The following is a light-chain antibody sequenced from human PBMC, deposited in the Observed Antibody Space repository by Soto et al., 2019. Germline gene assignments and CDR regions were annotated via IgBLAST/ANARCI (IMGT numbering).Light chain of an antibody. J-gene: IGLJ3*02. CDR2: EVT. Sequence: QSALTQPPSASGSPGQSVTISCTGTSRDVGAYNYVSWYQQYPGKAPKLMIYEVTKRPSGVPDRFSGSKSDNTASLTVSGLQAEDEADYYCTSYVGNDIWVFGGGTKVTVL. CDR3: TSYVGNDIWV. V-gene: IGLV2-8*01. CDR1: SRDVGAYNY.